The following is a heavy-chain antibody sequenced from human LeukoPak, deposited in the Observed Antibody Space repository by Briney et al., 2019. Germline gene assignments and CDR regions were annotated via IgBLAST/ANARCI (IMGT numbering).Heavy chain of an antibody. J-gene: IGHJ3*02. V-gene: IGHV3-30-3*01. CDR3: ARDRSDAFDI. CDR2: ISYDGSNK. Sequence: PGRSLRLSCAASGFTFSSNAMHWVRQAPGKGLEWVAVISYDGSNKYYADSVKGRFTISRDNSKNTLYLQMNSLRAEDTAVYYCARDRSDAFDIWGQGTMVTVSS. CDR1: GFTFSSNA.